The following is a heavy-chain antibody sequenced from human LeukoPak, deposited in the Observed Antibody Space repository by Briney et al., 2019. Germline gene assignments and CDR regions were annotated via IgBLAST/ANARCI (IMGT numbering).Heavy chain of an antibody. D-gene: IGHD1-26*01. J-gene: IGHJ4*02. Sequence: GGTLRLSCAASGFTFNSYEMNWVRQAPGKGLEWVSYINSGGSAIYYADSVKGRFTISRDNAKNSLYLQMNSLRADDTAVYYCARGGSYVHYWGQGTLVTVSS. CDR1: GFTFNSYE. CDR2: INSGGSAI. CDR3: ARGGSYVHY. V-gene: IGHV3-48*03.